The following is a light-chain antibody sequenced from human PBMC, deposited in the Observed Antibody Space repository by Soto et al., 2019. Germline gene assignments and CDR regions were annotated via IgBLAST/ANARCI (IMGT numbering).Light chain of an antibody. CDR1: QSGSSSY. J-gene: IGKJ1*01. Sequence: EMGLTESPGTLSLSPCERATLYGSPSQSGSSSYLAWYQQKPGQAPRLLIYGASSRATGIPDRFSGSGSGTDFTLTISRLEPEDFAVYYCQQYGSSPGTFGQGTKVDIK. V-gene: IGKV3-20*01. CDR2: GAS. CDR3: QQYGSSPGT.